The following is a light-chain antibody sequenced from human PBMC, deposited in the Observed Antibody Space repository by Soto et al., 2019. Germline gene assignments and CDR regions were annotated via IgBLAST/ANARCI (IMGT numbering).Light chain of an antibody. CDR3: QQRSDWPRT. Sequence: EIVLTQSPATLSLSPGERDTLSCRASQSVRSFLGWYQQKPGQAPRLLIYDASNRAPGIPARFSGRGSGTDFTLTISSLEPDDFAVYYCQQRSDWPRTFGQGTKVEIK. J-gene: IGKJ1*01. CDR2: DAS. V-gene: IGKV3-11*01. CDR1: QSVRSF.